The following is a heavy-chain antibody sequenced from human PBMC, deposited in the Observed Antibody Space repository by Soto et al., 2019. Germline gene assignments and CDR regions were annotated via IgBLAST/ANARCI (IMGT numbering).Heavy chain of an antibody. CDR3: AREVQVHTPAFVY. V-gene: IGHV1-69*19. Sequence: QVQLVQSGAEMKKPGSSVKVSCQSSGGTFNTYAMNWVRQAPGQGPEWMGDISPMFGAANYAPKFQGRVTITADESTGTSYMQLSSLTSDDTVLYCCAREVQVHTPAFVYWGQGTLVTVSS. J-gene: IGHJ4*02. CDR1: GGTFNTYA. D-gene: IGHD3-10*01. CDR2: ISPMFGAA.